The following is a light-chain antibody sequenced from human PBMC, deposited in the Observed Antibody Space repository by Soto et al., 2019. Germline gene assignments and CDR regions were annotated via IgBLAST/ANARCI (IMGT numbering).Light chain of an antibody. CDR2: AAS. CDR3: QQSYSTPIT. CDR1: QSISSY. V-gene: IGKV1-39*01. J-gene: IGKJ5*01. Sequence: DIQMTQSPSSLAASVGARVTITCRASQSISSYLNWYRQKPGKAPKLLIYAASSLQSGVPSRFSGSGSGTDFTLTISSLQPEDFATYYCQQSYSTPITFGQGTRLEI.